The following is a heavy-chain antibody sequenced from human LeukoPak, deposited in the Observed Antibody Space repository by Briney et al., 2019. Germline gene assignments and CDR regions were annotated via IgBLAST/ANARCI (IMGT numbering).Heavy chain of an antibody. CDR1: GFTFSSYA. CDR3: ARETGSAVGSTDFDY. Sequence: PGGSLRLSCAASGFTFSSYAIHWVRQAPGKGLEWVAVISYDGSNKYYADSVKGRFTISRDNSKNTLYLQMNSLRAEDTAVYYWARETGSAVGSTDFDYGGRGPLVPSS. J-gene: IGHJ4*02. CDR2: ISYDGSNK. V-gene: IGHV3-30-3*01. D-gene: IGHD4-17*01.